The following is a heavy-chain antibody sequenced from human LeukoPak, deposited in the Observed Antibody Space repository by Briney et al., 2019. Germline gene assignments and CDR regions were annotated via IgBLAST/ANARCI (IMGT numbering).Heavy chain of an antibody. D-gene: IGHD6-19*01. CDR1: GFTSTSYS. J-gene: IGHJ4*02. CDR2: VSSTGKTT. V-gene: IGHV3-48*04. Sequence: GGSLRLSCAASGFTSTSYSINWVRQAPGKGLEWISYVSSTGKTTYYAASVKGRVTFSRDDADNSLYLQMNSLRAEDTAVYYCATYSSGWYSETYYFDYWGQGTLVTVSS. CDR3: ATYSSGWYSETYYFDY.